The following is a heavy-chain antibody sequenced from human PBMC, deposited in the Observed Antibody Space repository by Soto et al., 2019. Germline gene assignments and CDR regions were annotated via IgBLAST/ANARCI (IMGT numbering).Heavy chain of an antibody. CDR3: ARDLESGHYYYGMDV. D-gene: IGHD7-27*01. CDR2: ITSRGTTT. Sequence: GGSLRLSCAASGFTFNTYSMIWVRQAPGKGLEWVSYITSRGTTTKYADSVKGRFSVSRDNSKNTLYLQMNSLRAEDTAVYYCARDLESGHYYYGMDVWGQGTTVTVSS. J-gene: IGHJ6*02. CDR1: GFTFNTYS. V-gene: IGHV3-48*01.